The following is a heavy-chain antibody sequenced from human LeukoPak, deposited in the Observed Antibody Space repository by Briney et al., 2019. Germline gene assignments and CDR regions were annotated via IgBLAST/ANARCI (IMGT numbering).Heavy chain of an antibody. V-gene: IGHV3-21*01. CDR3: ARDRWELLRSVDY. CDR2: IGSTGAYI. CDR1: GFTFSSYS. D-gene: IGHD2-15*01. J-gene: IGHJ4*02. Sequence: PGGSLRLSCAASGFTFSSYSMTWVRQAPGKGLEWLSSIGSTGAYIFYADSVKGRFTTSRDNAKNSLYLQMNSLRAEDTAIYYCARDRWELLRSVDYWGQGTLVAVSS.